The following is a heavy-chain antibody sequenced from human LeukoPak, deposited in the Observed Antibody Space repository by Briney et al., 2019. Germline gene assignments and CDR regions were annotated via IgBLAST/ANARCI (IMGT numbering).Heavy chain of an antibody. CDR2: ISYDGSNK. J-gene: IGHJ4*02. Sequence: PGGSLRLSCAASGFTFSSYAMHWVRQAPGKGLEWVAVISYDGSNKYYADSVKGRFTISRDNSENTLYLQMNSLRAEDTAVYYCARDADDYVWGSYRIEYYLDYWGQGTLVTVSS. D-gene: IGHD3-16*02. CDR1: GFTFSSYA. V-gene: IGHV3-30-3*01. CDR3: ARDADDYVWGSYRIEYYLDY.